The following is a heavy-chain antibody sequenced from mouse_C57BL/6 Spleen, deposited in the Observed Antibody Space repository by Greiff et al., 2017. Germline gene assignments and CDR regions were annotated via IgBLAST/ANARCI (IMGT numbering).Heavy chain of an antibody. D-gene: IGHD1-1*01. CDR3: TGDSYCDGEGAMDY. Sequence: EVMLVESGEGLVKPGGSLKLSCAASGFTFSSYAMSWVPQTPEKRLEWVAYIYRGGDYTYYADTVKGRFTMSRDNARNTLYLQMSSLKSEDRAMYDGTGDSYCDGEGAMDYWGQGTSVTVSS. CDR1: GFTFSSYA. V-gene: IGHV5-9-1*02. J-gene: IGHJ4*01. CDR2: IYRGGDYT.